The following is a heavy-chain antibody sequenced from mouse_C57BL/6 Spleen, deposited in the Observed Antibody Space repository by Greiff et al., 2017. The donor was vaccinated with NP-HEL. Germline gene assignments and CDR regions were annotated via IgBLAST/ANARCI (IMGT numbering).Heavy chain of an antibody. CDR2: IDPSDSNT. Sequence: QVQLQQPGAELVKPGASVKLSCKASGYTFTSYWMQWVKQRPGQGLEWIGEIDPSDSNTNYNQKFKGKATLTVDTSSSTAYMQLSSLTSEDSAVYYCARGSSWFAYWGQGTLVTVSA. CDR3: ARGSSWFAY. CDR1: GYTFTSYW. V-gene: IGHV1-50*01. J-gene: IGHJ3*01.